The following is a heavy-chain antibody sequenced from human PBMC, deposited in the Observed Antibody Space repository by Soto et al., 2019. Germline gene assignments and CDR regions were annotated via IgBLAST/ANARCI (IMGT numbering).Heavy chain of an antibody. V-gene: IGHV3-21*01. Sequence: GGSLRLSCVGSGFIFSSFTMTWVRQAPGMGLQYLASISKSSSLIYYADSVRGRFIISRDNSKDSVFLQMYSLRAEDTAMYYCVRGDDRVDWGQGTLVTVS. CDR1: GFIFSSFT. CDR2: ISKSSSLI. J-gene: IGHJ4*02. CDR3: VRGDDRVD. D-gene: IGHD1-1*01.